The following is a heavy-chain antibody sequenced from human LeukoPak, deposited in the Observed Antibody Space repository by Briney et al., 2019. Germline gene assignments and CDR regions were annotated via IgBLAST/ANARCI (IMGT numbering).Heavy chain of an antibody. CDR2: INHSGST. CDR1: GGPFSGYY. CDR3: ARDLPGNGMDV. D-gene: IGHD1-14*01. Sequence: SETLSLTCALYGGPFSGYYWSWIRQPPGKGLEGIGEINHSGSTNYNPSLKSRVTISVDTSKNQFSLKLSSVTAADTAVYYCARDLPGNGMDVWGQGTTVTVSS. J-gene: IGHJ6*02. V-gene: IGHV4-34*01.